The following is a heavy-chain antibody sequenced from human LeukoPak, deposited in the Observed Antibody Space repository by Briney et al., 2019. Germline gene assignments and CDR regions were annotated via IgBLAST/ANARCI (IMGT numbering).Heavy chain of an antibody. CDR3: ARGSGGPGAFDI. J-gene: IGHJ3*02. V-gene: IGHV4-39*01. Sequence: PSETLSLTCTVSGGSISSSSYYWGWIRQPPGKGLEWIGSIYYSGSTYYNPSLKSRVTISVDTSKNQFSLKLSSVTAADTAVYYCARGSGGPGAFDIWGQGTMVTVSS. D-gene: IGHD2-2*01. CDR1: GGSISSSSYY. CDR2: IYYSGST.